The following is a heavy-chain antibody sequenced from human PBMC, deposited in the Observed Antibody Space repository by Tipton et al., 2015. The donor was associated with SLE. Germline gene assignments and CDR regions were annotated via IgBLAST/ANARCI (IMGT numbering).Heavy chain of an antibody. CDR1: DYSISSGYY. D-gene: IGHD6-13*01. CDR3: ARESRYSSNWLNAFDV. CDR2: IYHSCIT. Sequence: TLSLTCAASDYSISSGYYWGWLRRPPGRGLEWIGNIYHSCITYYNPSLKSRVTIPLDTSKNQFSLKVDSVTAADTAVYFCARESRYSSNWLNAFDVWGQGTMVTVSS. V-gene: IGHV4-38-2*02. J-gene: IGHJ3*01.